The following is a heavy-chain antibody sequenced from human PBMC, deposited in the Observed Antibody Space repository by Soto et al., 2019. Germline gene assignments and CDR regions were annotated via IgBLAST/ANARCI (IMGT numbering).Heavy chain of an antibody. CDR2: VSTSGRST. J-gene: IGHJ4*02. Sequence: GGSLRLSCSASGFIFSESTIYWVRQVPGKGLEAISAVSTSGRSTYYADSVKDRFTISRDNSKNTLFLQMGSLRTEDTAIYYCVKQEHGLDGVASDYWGQGTQVTVSS. D-gene: IGHD2-15*01. V-gene: IGHV3-64D*06. CDR1: GFIFSEST. CDR3: VKQEHGLDGVASDY.